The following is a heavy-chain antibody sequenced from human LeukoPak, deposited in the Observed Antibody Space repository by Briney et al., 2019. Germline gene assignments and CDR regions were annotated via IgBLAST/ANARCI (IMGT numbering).Heavy chain of an antibody. D-gene: IGHD3-10*01. Sequence: GGSLRLSCAASGFTFSTYWMSWVRQAPGKGLEWVANINQDGSEKYYVDSVRGRFTISRDNAKNSLYLQVNSLRAEDTAVYYCAGLTMIRGVIGYWGQGTPVTVSS. V-gene: IGHV3-7*01. J-gene: IGHJ4*02. CDR3: AGLTMIRGVIGY. CDR2: INQDGSEK. CDR1: GFTFSTYW.